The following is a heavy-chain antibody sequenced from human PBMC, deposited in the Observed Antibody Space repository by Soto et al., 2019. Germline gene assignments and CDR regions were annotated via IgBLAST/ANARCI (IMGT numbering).Heavy chain of an antibody. J-gene: IGHJ4*02. CDR3: ARGYSSAWDY. CDR1: GFTFSSRW. Sequence: GGSLRLSCAASGFTFSSRWMSWVRQAPGKGLEWVANIKQGSEKYYVDSVKGGFTISRDNAKNSLYLQMNSLRAEDTAVYFCARGYSSAWDYWGQGTLVTVSS. D-gene: IGHD6-19*01. V-gene: IGHV3-7*01. CDR2: IKQGSEK.